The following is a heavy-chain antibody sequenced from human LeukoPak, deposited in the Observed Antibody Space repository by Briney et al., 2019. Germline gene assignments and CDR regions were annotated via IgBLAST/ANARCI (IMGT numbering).Heavy chain of an antibody. Sequence: GASVKVSCKASGYTFTSYAMNWVRQAPGQGLEWMGWINPNSGGTNYAQKFQGRVTMTRDTSISTAYMELSRLRSDDTAVYYCAREWAQGTGDYWGQGTLVTVSS. CDR2: INPNSGGT. CDR3: AREWAQGTGDY. V-gene: IGHV1-2*02. CDR1: GYTFTSYA. J-gene: IGHJ4*02.